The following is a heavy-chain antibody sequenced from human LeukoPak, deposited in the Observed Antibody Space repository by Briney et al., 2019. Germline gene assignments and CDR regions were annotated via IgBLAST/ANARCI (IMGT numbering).Heavy chain of an antibody. CDR3: ASPYTGGRYAFDI. J-gene: IGHJ3*02. D-gene: IGHD2-8*02. V-gene: IGHV3-53*01. CDR2: IYSGGST. CDR1: GFTLSSNY. Sequence: GGSLRLSCAASGFTLSSNYMSWVRQAPGKGLEWVSVIYSGGSTYYADSVKGRFTISRDNSKNTLYLQMNSLRAEDTAVYYCASPYTGGRYAFDIWGQGTMVTVSS.